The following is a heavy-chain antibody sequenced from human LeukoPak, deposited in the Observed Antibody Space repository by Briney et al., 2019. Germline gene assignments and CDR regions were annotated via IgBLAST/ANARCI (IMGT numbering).Heavy chain of an antibody. V-gene: IGHV3-15*01. CDR3: TTDISTPTGKPNKVFDY. Sequence: GGSLRLSCAASGFSFSTYWMSWVRQAPGKGLEWVGRIKSKTDGGTTDYAAPVKGRFTISRDDSKNTLYLQMNSLKTEDTAVYYCTTDISTPTGKPNKVFDYWGQGTLVTVSS. CDR2: IKSKTDGGTT. J-gene: IGHJ4*02. D-gene: IGHD3-10*01. CDR1: GFSFSTYW.